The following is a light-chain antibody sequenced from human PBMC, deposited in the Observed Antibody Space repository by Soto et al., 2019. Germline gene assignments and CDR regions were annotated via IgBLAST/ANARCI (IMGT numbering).Light chain of an antibody. Sequence: IQMTQSPSTLSASIGERVTITCRASQSISNWLAWYQQKPGKAPKLLIYAASTLQSGVPSRFSGSASGTDFTLTISSLQPEDFATYYCLQDYTYPWTFGQGTKVDI. CDR1: QSISNW. CDR3: LQDYTYPWT. J-gene: IGKJ1*01. V-gene: IGKV1-6*01. CDR2: AAS.